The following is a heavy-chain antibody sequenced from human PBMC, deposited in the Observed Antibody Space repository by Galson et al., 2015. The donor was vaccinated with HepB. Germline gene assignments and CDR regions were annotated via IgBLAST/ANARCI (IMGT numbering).Heavy chain of an antibody. V-gene: IGHV4-34*01. D-gene: IGHD6-13*01. J-gene: IGHJ5*02. Sequence: ATLSLPCAVYGGSFSGYYWSWIRQPPGKGLEWIGEINHSGSTNYNPSLKSRVTISVDTSKNQFSLKLSSVTAADTAVYYCAGGYSSSWYWFDPWGQGTLVTVSS. CDR2: INHSGST. CDR1: GGSFSGYY. CDR3: AGGYSSSWYWFDP.